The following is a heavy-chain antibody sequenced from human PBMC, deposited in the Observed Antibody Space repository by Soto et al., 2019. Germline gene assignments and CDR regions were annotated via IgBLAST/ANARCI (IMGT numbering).Heavy chain of an antibody. J-gene: IGHJ4*02. Sequence: QLQLQESGPGLVKPSETLSLTCTVSGGSISSSSYYWGWIRQPPGKGLEWIGSIYYSGSTYYNPSLKSRVTISVDTSKNQFSLKLSSVTAADTAVYYCARGPYCISTSCYFDYWGQGTLVTVSS. D-gene: IGHD2-2*01. CDR3: ARGPYCISTSCYFDY. CDR1: GGSISSSSYY. CDR2: IYYSGST. V-gene: IGHV4-39*01.